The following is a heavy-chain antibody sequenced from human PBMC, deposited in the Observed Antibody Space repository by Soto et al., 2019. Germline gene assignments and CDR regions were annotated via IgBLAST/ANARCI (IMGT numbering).Heavy chain of an antibody. CDR2: INPTSGST. V-gene: IGHV1-46*01. J-gene: IGHJ4*02. CDR1: GYTFTNYY. D-gene: IGHD6-13*01. Sequence: QVQLVQSGAEVKKPRASVKVSCKASGYTFTNYYIHWVRQAPGQGLEWMGIINPTSGSTNYAQKFQGRVTLTYDTSTTTVYMELSGLRSEDTAVLYCARDLAAGDHWGQGTLLTVSS. CDR3: ARDLAAGDH.